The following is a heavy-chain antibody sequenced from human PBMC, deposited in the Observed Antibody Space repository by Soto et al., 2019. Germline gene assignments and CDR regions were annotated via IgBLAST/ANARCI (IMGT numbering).Heavy chain of an antibody. CDR2: ISYDGSNK. J-gene: IGHJ3*02. D-gene: IGHD3-16*01. CDR1: GFTFSSYG. Sequence: QVQLVESGGGVVQPGRSLRLSCAASGFTFSSYGMHWVRQAPGKGLEWVAVISYDGSNKYYADSVKGRFTISRDNSKNTLYLQMNSLRAEDTAVYYCAAGGGLTAFDIWGQGTMVTVSS. V-gene: IGHV3-30*03. CDR3: AAGGGLTAFDI.